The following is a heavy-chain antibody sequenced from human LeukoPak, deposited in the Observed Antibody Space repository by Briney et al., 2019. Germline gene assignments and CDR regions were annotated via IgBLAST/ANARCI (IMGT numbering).Heavy chain of an antibody. V-gene: IGHV3-23*01. Sequence: GGSLRPSCAASGFTFSSYAMSWVRQAPGKGLEWVSAISGSGGSTYYADSVKGRFTISRDNSKNTLYLQMNSLRAEDMAVYYCAKDGSIEMATNYYYYYGMDVWGQGTTVTVSS. CDR1: GFTFSSYA. J-gene: IGHJ6*02. CDR3: AKDGSIEMATNYYYYYGMDV. CDR2: ISGSGGST. D-gene: IGHD5-24*01.